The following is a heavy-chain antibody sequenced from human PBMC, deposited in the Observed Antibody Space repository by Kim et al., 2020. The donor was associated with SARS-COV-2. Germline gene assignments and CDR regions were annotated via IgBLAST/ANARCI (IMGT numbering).Heavy chain of an antibody. CDR1: GGSISGFY. CDR2: IYPTGSA. V-gene: IGHV4-4*07. Sequence: SETLSLTCTVSGGSISGFYWNWIRQPAGKGLEWIGRIYPTGSAYYNPSLKSRVTMSVDTSKNQFSLKLSSVTAADTAVYYCARGYYYVDYWGQGTLLTVSS. J-gene: IGHJ4*02. D-gene: IGHD3-10*02. CDR3: ARGYYYVDY.